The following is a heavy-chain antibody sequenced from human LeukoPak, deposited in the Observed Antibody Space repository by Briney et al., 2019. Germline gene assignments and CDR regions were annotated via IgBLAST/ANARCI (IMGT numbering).Heavy chain of an antibody. CDR2: ISDIGSI. CDR3: ARGSGSYLLSELFDY. CDR1: GGSISSYY. J-gene: IGHJ4*02. Sequence: SETLSLTCTVSGGSISSYYWSWIRQPPGKGLEWIAYISDIGSINYNPSLKSRVTISVDTSKNQFSLKLSSVTAADTAVYYCARGSGSYLLSELFDYWGQGTLVTVSS. V-gene: IGHV4-59*12. D-gene: IGHD1-26*01.